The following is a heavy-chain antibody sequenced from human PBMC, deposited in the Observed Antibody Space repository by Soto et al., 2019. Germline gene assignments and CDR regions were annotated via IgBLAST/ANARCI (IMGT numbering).Heavy chain of an antibody. D-gene: IGHD3-10*01. Sequence: QVQLVESGGGVVQPGRSLRLSCAASGFTFSSYGMHWVRQAPGKGLEWVAVISYDGSNKYYADSVKGRFTISRDNSKNTLYLQMNSLKAEDTAVYYCAKDGPRTMGSWVIDYLGQGTLGTPSS. CDR1: GFTFSSYG. CDR3: AKDGPRTMGSWVIDY. V-gene: IGHV3-30*18. CDR2: ISYDGSNK. J-gene: IGHJ4*01.